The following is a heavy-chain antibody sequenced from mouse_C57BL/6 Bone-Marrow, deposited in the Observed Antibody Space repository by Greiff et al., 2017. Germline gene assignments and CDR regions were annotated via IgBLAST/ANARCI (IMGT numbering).Heavy chain of an antibody. D-gene: IGHD2-1*01. J-gene: IGHJ3*01. CDR1: GFTFSSYG. CDR3: ARRRYGNRFAY. CDR2: ISSGGSYT. Sequence: EVKVVESGGDLVKPGGSLKLSCAASGFTFSSYGMSWVRQTPDKRLEWVATISSGGSYTYYPDSVKGRFTISRDNAKNTLYLQMSSLKSEDTAMYYCARRRYGNRFAYWGQGTLVTVSA. V-gene: IGHV5-6*02.